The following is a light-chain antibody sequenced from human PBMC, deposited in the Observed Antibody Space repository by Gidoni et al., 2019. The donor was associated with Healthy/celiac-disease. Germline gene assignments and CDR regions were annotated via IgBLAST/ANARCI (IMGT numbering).Light chain of an antibody. CDR3: AAWDDSLNGHVV. CDR2: SNN. V-gene: IGLV1-44*01. CDR1: SSNIGSNT. Sequence: HSLLPQPPPASGTPGQRVTISCSGSSSNIGSNTVNWYQQLPGTAPKLLIYSNNQRPSGVPDRFSGSKSGTSASLAISGLQSEDEADYYCAAWDDSLNGHVVFGGGTKLTVL. J-gene: IGLJ2*01.